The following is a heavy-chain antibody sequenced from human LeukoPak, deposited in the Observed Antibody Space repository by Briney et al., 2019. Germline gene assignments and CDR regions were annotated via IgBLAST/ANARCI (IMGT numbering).Heavy chain of an antibody. J-gene: IGHJ5*02. D-gene: IGHD3-22*01. CDR1: GFTFSSYG. CDR3: ARDIQYYYDSSGYLNWFDP. V-gene: IGHV3-33*01. CDR2: IWYDGSNK. Sequence: PGGSLRLSCAASGFTFSSYGMHWVRQAPGKGLEWVAVIWYDGSNKYYADSVKGRFTISRGNSKNTLYLQMNSLRAEDTAVYYCARDIQYYYDSSGYLNWFDPWGQGTLVTVSS.